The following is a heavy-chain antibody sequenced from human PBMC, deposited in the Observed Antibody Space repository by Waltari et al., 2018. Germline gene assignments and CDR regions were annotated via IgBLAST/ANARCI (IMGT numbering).Heavy chain of an antibody. Sequence: ELRLVESGGGLVPPGGSVKLSCAASGFILSDSSVHWVRQASGKGWEGVGRIRVKGYAKEQGTSLKGRLAISRDDTKNTVSLQINSMKSEDTAVYYCVRQKNSDDSVTGAFDLWGQGTVVTVSS. J-gene: IGHJ3*01. D-gene: IGHD3-16*01. CDR3: VRQKNSDDSVTGAFDL. V-gene: IGHV3-73*01. CDR2: IRVKGYAK. CDR1: GFILSDSS.